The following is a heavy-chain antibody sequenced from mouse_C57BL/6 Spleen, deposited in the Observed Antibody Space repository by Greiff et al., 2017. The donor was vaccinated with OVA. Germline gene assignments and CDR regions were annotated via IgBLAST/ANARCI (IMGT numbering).Heavy chain of an antibody. D-gene: IGHD1-1*01. CDR1: GFTFSDYY. Sequence: DVKLVESEGGLVQPGSSMKLSCTASGFTFSDYYMAWVRQVPDKGLEWVANINYDGSSTYYLDSLKSRFIISRDNAKNILYLQMSSLKSEDTATYYCARDDYGSIYAMDYWGQGTSVTVSS. CDR3: ARDDYGSIYAMDY. CDR2: INYDGSST. V-gene: IGHV5-16*01. J-gene: IGHJ4*01.